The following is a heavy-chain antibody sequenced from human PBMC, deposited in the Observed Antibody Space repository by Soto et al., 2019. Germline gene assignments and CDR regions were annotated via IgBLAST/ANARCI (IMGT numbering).Heavy chain of an antibody. CDR2: IYYSGNT. CDR3: ARGRKYYDFWSGYSHPRYYFNY. Sequence: SETLSLTCSVSGGSISSGYYYWSWIRQPPGKGLEWIGNIYYSGNTYYNPSLKSRLIISIDTSKNQFSLKVGSVTAADTAVYYCARGRKYYDFWSGYSHPRYYFNYWGQGTLVTVSS. V-gene: IGHV4-30-4*01. CDR1: GGSISSGYYY. D-gene: IGHD3-3*01. J-gene: IGHJ4*02.